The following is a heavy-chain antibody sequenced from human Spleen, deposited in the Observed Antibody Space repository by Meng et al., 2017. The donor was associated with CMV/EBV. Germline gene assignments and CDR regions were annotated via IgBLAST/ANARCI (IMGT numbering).Heavy chain of an antibody. D-gene: IGHD6-13*01. Sequence: GESLKISCAASGFTFSSYSMNWVRQAPGKGLEWVPSISSTSSYIYYADSVKGRFTISRDNAKNSLYLQMNSLRAEDTAVYYCARDRLDYSTFWYRAGMDVWGQGTTVTVSS. CDR2: ISSTSSYI. CDR3: ARDRLDYSTFWYRAGMDV. CDR1: GFTFSSYS. V-gene: IGHV3-21*01. J-gene: IGHJ6*02.